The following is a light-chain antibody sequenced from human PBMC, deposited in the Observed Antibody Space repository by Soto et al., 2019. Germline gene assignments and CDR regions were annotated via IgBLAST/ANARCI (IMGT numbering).Light chain of an antibody. Sequence: QSALTQPPSASGSPGQSVTISCTGTSSDVGAYNYVSWYQHHPGEAPKLLVYEVNKRPSGVPDRFSGSKSGNTASLTVSGLQAEDEADYYCTSHAGTINFPYIFGTGTKLTVL. V-gene: IGLV2-8*01. CDR2: EVN. J-gene: IGLJ1*01. CDR3: TSHAGTINFPYI. CDR1: SSDVGAYNY.